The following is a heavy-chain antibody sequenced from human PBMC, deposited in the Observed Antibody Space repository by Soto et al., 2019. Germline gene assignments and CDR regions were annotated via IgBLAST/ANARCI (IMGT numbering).Heavy chain of an antibody. J-gene: IGHJ3*02. Sequence: PGSSLRLSCAASGFTVSRNYMSWVLQAPGKGLEWVSVIYTSGNTYYADSVKGRFTISRDNSKNTLYLPMNSLRAEDTAVYYCAKDWGDSGYDVGSGALYIWGQGTRVTVSS. CDR1: GFTVSRNY. D-gene: IGHD5-12*01. CDR3: AKDWGDSGYDVGSGALYI. CDR2: IYTSGNT. V-gene: IGHV3-53*01.